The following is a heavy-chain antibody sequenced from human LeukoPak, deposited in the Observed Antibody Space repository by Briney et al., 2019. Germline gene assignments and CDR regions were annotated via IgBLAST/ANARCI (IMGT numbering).Heavy chain of an antibody. CDR1: GGSISSSNW. D-gene: IGHD4-23*01. V-gene: IGHV4-4*02. Sequence: SGTLSLTCAVSGGSISSSNWWSWIRQPPGKGLEWIGEIYHSGSTNYNPSLKSRVTISVDKSKTQFSLKLSSVTAADTAVYYCARVVGGPWADAFDIWGQGTMVTVSS. CDR2: IYHSGST. CDR3: ARVVGGPWADAFDI. J-gene: IGHJ3*02.